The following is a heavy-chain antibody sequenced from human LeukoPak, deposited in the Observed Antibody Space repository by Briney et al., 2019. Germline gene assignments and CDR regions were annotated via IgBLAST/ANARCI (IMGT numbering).Heavy chain of an antibody. D-gene: IGHD3-3*01. CDR3: ARGLSSRIRGIFGVVIIQTPAYCYYSMDV. Sequence: ASVKVSCKASGYTFTSYDINWVRQATGQGLEWMGWMNPNSGNTGYAQKFQGRVTMTRNTSISTAYMELSRLRSAETAVYYCARGLSSRIRGIFGVVIIQTPAYCYYSMDVWGKGTTVTVSS. CDR1: GYTFTSYD. V-gene: IGHV1-8*01. CDR2: MNPNSGNT. J-gene: IGHJ6*03.